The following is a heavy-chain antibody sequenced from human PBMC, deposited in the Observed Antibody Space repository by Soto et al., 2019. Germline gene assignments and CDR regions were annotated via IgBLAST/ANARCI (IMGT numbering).Heavy chain of an antibody. J-gene: IGHJ5*02. CDR2: INHSGST. D-gene: IGHD3-3*01. CDR3: ARLERITIFGVVTGSGSFDP. Sequence: SETLSLTCAVYGGSFSGYYWSWIRQPPGKGLEWIGEINHSGSTNYNPSLKSRVTISVDTSKNQFSLKLSSVAAADTAVYYCARLERITIFGVVTGSGSFDPWGQGTLVTVSS. CDR1: GGSFSGYY. V-gene: IGHV4-34*01.